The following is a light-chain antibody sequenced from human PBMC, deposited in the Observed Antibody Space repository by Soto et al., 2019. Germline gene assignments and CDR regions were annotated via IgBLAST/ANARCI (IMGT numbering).Light chain of an antibody. V-gene: IGKV1-5*01. CDR1: QSISNW. CDR3: QQYDSLPIT. J-gene: IGKJ5*01. CDR2: HAS. Sequence: DIQMTQSPSTLPXXXGXXXTXXXRASQSISNWLAWYQQKPGTAPKVLIYHASNLQSGVPSRFSGSGSGTHFSLAISSLQPEDIATYYCQQYDSLPITFGQGTRLEIK.